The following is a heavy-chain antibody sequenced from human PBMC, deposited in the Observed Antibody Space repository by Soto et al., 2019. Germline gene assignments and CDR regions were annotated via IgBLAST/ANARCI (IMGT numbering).Heavy chain of an antibody. Sequence: SETLSLTCAVSGGSIGSSNWWSWVRQPPGKGLEWIGEIYHSGSTNYNPSLKSRVTISVDKSKNQFSLKLSSVTAADTAVYYCASQGGGSGWWHTPFDIWGQGTMVTVSS. CDR2: IYHSGST. CDR3: ASQGGGSGWWHTPFDI. D-gene: IGHD6-19*01. V-gene: IGHV4-4*02. CDR1: GGSIGSSNW. J-gene: IGHJ3*02.